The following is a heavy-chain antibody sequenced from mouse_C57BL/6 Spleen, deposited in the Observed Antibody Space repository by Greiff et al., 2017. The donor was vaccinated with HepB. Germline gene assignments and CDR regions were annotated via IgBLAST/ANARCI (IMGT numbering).Heavy chain of an antibody. CDR3: ARGGYSLAY. V-gene: IGHV1-82*01. CDR1: GYAFSSSW. Sequence: QVQLKESGPELVKPGASVKISCKASGYAFSSSWMNWVKQRPGKGLEWIGRIYPGDGDTNYNGKFKGKATLTADTSSSTAYMQLSSLTSEDSAVYFCARGGYSLAYWGQGTLVTVSA. D-gene: IGHD2-3*01. CDR2: IYPGDGDT. J-gene: IGHJ3*01.